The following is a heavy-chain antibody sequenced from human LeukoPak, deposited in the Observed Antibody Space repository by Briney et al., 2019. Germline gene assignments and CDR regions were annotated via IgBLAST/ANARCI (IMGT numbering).Heavy chain of an antibody. J-gene: IGHJ4*02. CDR1: GFTFSSYA. V-gene: IGHV3-30-3*01. CDR2: ISYDGSNK. Sequence: PGGSLRLSCAASGFTFSSYAMHWVRQAPGKGLEWVAVISYDGSNKYYADSVKGRFTISRDNSKNTLYLQMNSLRAEDTAVYYCARDSERWLPKSRHYFDYWGQGTLVTVSS. CDR3: ARDSERWLPKSRHYFDY. D-gene: IGHD5-12*01.